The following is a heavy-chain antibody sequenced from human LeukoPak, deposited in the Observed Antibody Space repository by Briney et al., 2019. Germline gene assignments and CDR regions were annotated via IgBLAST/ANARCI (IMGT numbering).Heavy chain of an antibody. CDR3: AKDAGALLWFGEFLYYFDY. V-gene: IGHV3-23*01. CDR1: GFTVSSNS. D-gene: IGHD3-10*01. Sequence: GGSLRLSCTVSGFTVSSNSWSWVRQAPGKGLEWVSAISGSGGSTYYADSVKGRFTISRDNSKNTLYLQMNSLRAEDTAVYYCAKDAGALLWFGEFLYYFDYWGQGTLVTVSS. CDR2: ISGSGGST. J-gene: IGHJ4*02.